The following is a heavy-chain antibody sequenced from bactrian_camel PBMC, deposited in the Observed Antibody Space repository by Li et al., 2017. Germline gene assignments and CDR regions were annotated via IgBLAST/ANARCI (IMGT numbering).Heavy chain of an antibody. J-gene: IGHJ4*01. Sequence: VQLVESGGGSVQAGGSLRLSCAASGFTSSFYYMSWIRQAPGKGLEWVSSIAAYGGGTYYADFVKGRFTISRDNAKKTVFLQMNSLESEDTALYYCASEGNSWWHVSASVYEHSHWGHGTQVTVS. D-gene: IGHD7*01. CDR3: ASEGNSWWHVSASVYEHSH. CDR2: IAAYGGGT. CDR1: GFTSSFYY. V-gene: IGHV3-2*01.